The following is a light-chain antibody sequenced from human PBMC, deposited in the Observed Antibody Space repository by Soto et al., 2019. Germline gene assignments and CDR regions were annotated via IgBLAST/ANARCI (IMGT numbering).Light chain of an antibody. CDR1: QGIRNF. CDR2: AAS. Sequence: DIQMTQSPTSLSASVGDRVTITCRASQGIRNFVAWYQQKPGKAPKLLIYAASTLQSGVPSRFSGSGSGTDFPLPINSLQPEDVATYSCPKYSSVPVFGPGTKVEIK. V-gene: IGKV1-27*01. CDR3: PKYSSVPV. J-gene: IGKJ3*01.